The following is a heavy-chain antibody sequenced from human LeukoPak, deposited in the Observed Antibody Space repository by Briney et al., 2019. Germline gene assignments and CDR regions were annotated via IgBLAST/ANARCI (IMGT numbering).Heavy chain of an antibody. CDR1: GGSISSYY. D-gene: IGHD2-15*01. J-gene: IGHJ6*03. Sequence: PSETLSLTCTVSGGSISSYYWSWLRQPPGKGLEWIGYIYYSGSTNYNPSLKSRVTISVDTSKNQFSLKLSSVTAADTAVYYCARSVEGYCSGGSCHSYYYYMDVWGKGTTVTVSS. CDR3: ARSVEGYCSGGSCHSYYYYMDV. CDR2: IYYSGST. V-gene: IGHV4-59*01.